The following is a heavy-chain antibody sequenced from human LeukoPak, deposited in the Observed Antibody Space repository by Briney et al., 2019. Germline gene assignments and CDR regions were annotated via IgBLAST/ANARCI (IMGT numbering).Heavy chain of an antibody. CDR2: ISAYNGNT. J-gene: IGHJ4*02. V-gene: IGHV1-18*01. D-gene: IGHD3-22*01. Sequence: GASVKVSCKASGYTFTSYGISWVRQAPGQGLEWMGWISAYNGNTNYAQKLQGRVTMTTDTSTSTAYMELRSLRSDDTAVYYCARDFGTYYYDSSGYFHFDYWGQGTLVTVSS. CDR1: GYTFTSYG. CDR3: ARDFGTYYYDSSGYFHFDY.